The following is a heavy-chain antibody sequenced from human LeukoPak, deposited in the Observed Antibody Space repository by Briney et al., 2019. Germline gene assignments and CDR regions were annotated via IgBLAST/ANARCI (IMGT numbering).Heavy chain of an antibody. CDR1: GGTFSSYA. CDR3: ARDRPGDYYDSSGYLDY. Sequence: ASVKVSCKASGGTFSSYAISWVRQAPGQGLEWMGGIIPILGTANYAQKFQGRVTITTDESTSTAYMELSSLRSEDTAVYYCARDRPGDYYDSSGYLDYWGQGTLVTVSS. J-gene: IGHJ4*02. CDR2: IIPILGTA. V-gene: IGHV1-69*05. D-gene: IGHD3-22*01.